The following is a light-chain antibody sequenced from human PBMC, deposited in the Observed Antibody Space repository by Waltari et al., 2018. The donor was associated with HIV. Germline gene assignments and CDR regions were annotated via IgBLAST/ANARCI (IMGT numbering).Light chain of an antibody. J-gene: IGLJ3*02. CDR1: SGSMASNY. CDR2: EDN. CDR3: QSYDSSNHWV. Sequence: NFMLTQPHSVSESPGKTVTISCTRSSGSMASNYVQWYQHSPGSAPTTVIYEDNQSPSGVPDRFSGSIDSSSNSASLTISGLKTEDEADYYCQSYDSSNHWVFGGGTKLTVL. V-gene: IGLV6-57*03.